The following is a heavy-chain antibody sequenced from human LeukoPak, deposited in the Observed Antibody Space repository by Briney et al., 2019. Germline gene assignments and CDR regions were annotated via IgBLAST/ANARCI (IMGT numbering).Heavy chain of an antibody. J-gene: IGHJ6*03. Sequence: PSETLSLTCTVSGGSISSYYWSWIRQPAGKGLEWIGRIYTSGSTNYNPSLKSRVTMSVDTSKNQFSLKLRSVTAADTAVYYCARGVWGCSSTSCYDGYYYYYYMDVWGKGTTVTVSS. CDR2: IYTSGST. CDR1: GGSISSYY. CDR3: ARGVWGCSSTSCYDGYYYYYYMDV. V-gene: IGHV4-4*07. D-gene: IGHD2-2*01.